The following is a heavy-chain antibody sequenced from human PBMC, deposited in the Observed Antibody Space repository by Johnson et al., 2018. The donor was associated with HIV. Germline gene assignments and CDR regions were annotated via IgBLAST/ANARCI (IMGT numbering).Heavy chain of an antibody. V-gene: IGHV3-9*01. Sequence: VQLVESGGGLVQPGRSLRLSCAASGSTFDDYAMHWVRQAPGKGLEWVSGISWHSGRIGYADSVKGRFTISRDNARYSLYLQMNSLRAEDTAVYYCARGRNAFDIWGQGTMVTVSS. CDR2: ISWHSGRI. J-gene: IGHJ3*02. CDR3: ARGRNAFDI. CDR1: GSTFDDYA.